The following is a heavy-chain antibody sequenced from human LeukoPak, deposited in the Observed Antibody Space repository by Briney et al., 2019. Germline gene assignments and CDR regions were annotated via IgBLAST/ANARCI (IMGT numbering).Heavy chain of an antibody. Sequence: GGSLRLSCTGSGFTFSTYWMTWVGLASGKGLEGVANMKQDGSEINYVDSVKGRFTISRDNSKNTLYLQMSSLRAEDTAVYYCASLTQGYGDSDYWGQGTLVTVSS. CDR1: GFTFSTYW. J-gene: IGHJ4*02. CDR2: MKQDGSEI. CDR3: ASLTQGYGDSDY. V-gene: IGHV3-7*01. D-gene: IGHD4-17*01.